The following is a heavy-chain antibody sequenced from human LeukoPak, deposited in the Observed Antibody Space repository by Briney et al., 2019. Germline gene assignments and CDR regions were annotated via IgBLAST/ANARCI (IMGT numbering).Heavy chain of an antibody. Sequence: GGSLRLSCAASGFTVSSNYMSWVRQAPGKGLEWVSVIYSGGSTYYADSVKGRFTISRDNSKNSLYLQMNRLRAEDTAVYYCARDSSDWYPDYWGQGTLVTVSS. CDR2: IYSGGST. D-gene: IGHD6-19*01. CDR1: GFTVSSNY. V-gene: IGHV3-66*01. J-gene: IGHJ4*02. CDR3: ARDSSDWYPDY.